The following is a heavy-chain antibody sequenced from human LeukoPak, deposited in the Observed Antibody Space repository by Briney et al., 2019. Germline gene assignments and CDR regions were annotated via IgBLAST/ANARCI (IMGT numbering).Heavy chain of an antibody. CDR2: MNQDGSEK. CDR3: ARATMIVAPGGY. J-gene: IGHJ4*02. D-gene: IGHD3-22*01. CDR1: GFTFSTYW. V-gene: IGHV3-7*01. Sequence: PGGSLRLSCAASGFTFSTYWMSWVRQAPGKGLEWVAHMNQDGSEKYYVDSVRGRFSISRDNAKNSLYLQMNSLRAEDTAVYYCARATMIVAPGGYWGQGTLVTVSS.